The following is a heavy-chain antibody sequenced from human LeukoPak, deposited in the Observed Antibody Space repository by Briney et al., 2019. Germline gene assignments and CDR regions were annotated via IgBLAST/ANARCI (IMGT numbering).Heavy chain of an antibody. Sequence: PSETLSLTCTVSGGSISSSSYYWGWIRQPPGEGLEWIGSIYYSGSTYYNPSLKSRVTISVDTSKNQLYLKLSCVTAADTAVYYCARRGVQEQTFDSWGQGTMVTVSS. CDR2: IYYSGST. J-gene: IGHJ3*02. CDR3: ARRGVQEQTFDS. V-gene: IGHV4-39*01. D-gene: IGHD1/OR15-1a*01. CDR1: GGSISSSSYY.